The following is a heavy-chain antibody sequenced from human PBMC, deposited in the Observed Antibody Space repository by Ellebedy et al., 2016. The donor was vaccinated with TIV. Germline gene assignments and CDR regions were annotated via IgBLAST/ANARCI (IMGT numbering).Heavy chain of an antibody. D-gene: IGHD3-10*01. CDR1: GFTFSNYN. V-gene: IGHV3-21*04. CDR3: ARAAGSNYFLFED. CDR2: IRSTGSDK. Sequence: GESLKISCVASGFTFSNYNMNWVRQSPGKGLEWVSSIRSTGSDKYYAESVKGRFTISRDNSKDTLYLQVNSPRAEDTAVYYCARAAGSNYFLFEDWGQGTLVTVSS. J-gene: IGHJ4*02.